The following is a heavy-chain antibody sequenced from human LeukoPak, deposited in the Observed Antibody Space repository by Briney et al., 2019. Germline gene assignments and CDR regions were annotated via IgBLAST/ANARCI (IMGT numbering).Heavy chain of an antibody. CDR1: GYTFTSYH. D-gene: IGHD3-10*01. CDR2: INPGGGGT. J-gene: IGHJ5*02. V-gene: IGHV1-46*01. CDR3: ARVRRSGELLDAGRYNWFDP. Sequence: GASVKVSCKTSGYTFTSYHIHWVRQAPGQGLEWMGMINPGGGGTTYAQKFQGRVTMTRDTSTSTVYTELSRLKSEDTAVYYCARVRRSGELLDAGRYNWFDPWGQGTLVTVSS.